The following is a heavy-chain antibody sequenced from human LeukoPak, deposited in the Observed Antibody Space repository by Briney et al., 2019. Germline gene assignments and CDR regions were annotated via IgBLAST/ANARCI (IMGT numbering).Heavy chain of an antibody. J-gene: IGHJ6*03. V-gene: IGHV4-34*01. D-gene: IGHD3-3*01. CDR1: GGSFSGYY. Sequence: SETLSLTCAVYGGSFSGYYWSWIRQPPGKGLEWIGEINHSGSTNYNPSLKSRVTISVDTSKNQFSLKLSSVTAADTAVYYCARAYYDFWSGYFYYYYYMDVWGKGTTVTVSS. CDR3: ARAYYDFWSGYFYYYYYMDV. CDR2: INHSGST.